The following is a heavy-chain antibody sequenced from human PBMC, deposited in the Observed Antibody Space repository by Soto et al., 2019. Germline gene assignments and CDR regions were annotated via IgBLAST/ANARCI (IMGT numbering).Heavy chain of an antibody. D-gene: IGHD3-3*01. V-gene: IGHV3-23*01. CDR2: ISGSGGST. Sequence: GGSLRLSCAASGFTFSSYAMSWVRQAPGKGLEWVSAISGSGGSTYYADSVKGRFTISRDNSKNTLYLQMNSLRAEDTAVYYCAKGLGFWSGYHHYFDYWGQGTLVTVSS. CDR1: GFTFSSYA. CDR3: AKGLGFWSGYHHYFDY. J-gene: IGHJ4*02.